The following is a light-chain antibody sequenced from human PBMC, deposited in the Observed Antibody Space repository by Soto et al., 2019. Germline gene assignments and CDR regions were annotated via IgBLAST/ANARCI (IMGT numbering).Light chain of an antibody. CDR2: NVS. CDR1: QSLVYSNGNTY. V-gene: IGKV2-30*01. Sequence: DVVMTQSPLSLPVTLGQPASISCRSSQSLVYSNGNTYLSWFHQRPGQSPRRLIYNVSNRDSGVXDXXSGSGSGTDFTLKISRVEAEDVGIYYCMQGTHWPPTFGQGTKVEIK. CDR3: MQGTHWPPT. J-gene: IGKJ1*01.